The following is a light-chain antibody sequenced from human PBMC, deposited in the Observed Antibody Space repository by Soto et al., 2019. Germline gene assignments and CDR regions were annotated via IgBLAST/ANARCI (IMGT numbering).Light chain of an antibody. Sequence: IVLTQSSAVLALSPGDRATLSCMASQSVSSSYLAWYQHKPGQAHRIIIHGASSRVTGIPDSFSASGSGTHFTLTITRLEPEDFAVYYCQQYQSLTFRGGDQGGYQ. CDR2: GAS. CDR3: QQYQSLT. V-gene: IGKV3-20*01. CDR1: QSVSSSY. J-gene: IGKJ4*01.